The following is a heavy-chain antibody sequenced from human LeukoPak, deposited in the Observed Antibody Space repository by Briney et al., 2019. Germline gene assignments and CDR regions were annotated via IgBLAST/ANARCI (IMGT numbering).Heavy chain of an antibody. D-gene: IGHD2-15*01. CDR2: IRFDASDK. CDR3: AKDLDCSGGTCHKTVDY. J-gene: IGHJ4*02. V-gene: IGHV3-30*02. Sequence: GGSLRLSWAASGFTFSAFGVHWVRQAPGKGPEWVAFIRFDASDKFYADSVKGRFTISRDNSKNTLHLQMNSLSSEDTAVYYCAKDLDCSGGTCHKTVDYGGRGTLVTVSS. CDR1: GFTFSAFG.